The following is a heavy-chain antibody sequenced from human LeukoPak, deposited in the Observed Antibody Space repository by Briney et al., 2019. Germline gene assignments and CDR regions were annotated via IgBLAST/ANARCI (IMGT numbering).Heavy chain of an antibody. CDR2: ISSNGGST. D-gene: IGHD3-10*01. CDR1: GFTFSSYA. CDR3: ARGPTYGSRCDFLDS. V-gene: IGHV3-64*01. Sequence: GGSLRLSCAASGFTFSSYAMHWVRQAPGKGLEYAAAISSNGGSTYYANSAKGRFTIFRDDANNSLSLQMDSLSPEDTAIYYCARGPTYGSRCDFLDSWGQGTRVTVSS. J-gene: IGHJ5*01.